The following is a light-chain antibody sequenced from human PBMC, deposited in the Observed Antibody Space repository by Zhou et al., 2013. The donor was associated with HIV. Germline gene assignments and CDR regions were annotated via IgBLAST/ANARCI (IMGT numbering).Light chain of an antibody. V-gene: IGKV1-12*01. Sequence: DIQMTQSPSSVSASVGDRITITCRSSQGISTWLAWYQQKPGKSPKLLIYGASTLESGVPSRFSGSGSGTDFTLTISRLEPEDFAVYFCQQYSSSPFTFGPGTKVDVK. J-gene: IGKJ3*01. CDR3: QQYSSSPFT. CDR1: QGISTW. CDR2: GAS.